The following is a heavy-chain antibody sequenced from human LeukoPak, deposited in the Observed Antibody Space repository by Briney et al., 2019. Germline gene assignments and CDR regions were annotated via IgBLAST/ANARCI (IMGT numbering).Heavy chain of an antibody. J-gene: IGHJ6*02. D-gene: IGHD6-13*01. CDR3: ARSPLAAAGIYYYYGMDV. V-gene: IGHV1-69*04. CDR2: IIPIFGIA. CDR1: GGTFSSYA. Sequence: SVKVSCKASGGTFSSYAISWVRQAPGQGLEWMGRIIPIFGIANYAQKFQGRVTITADKSTSTAYTELSSLRSEDTAVYYCARSPLAAAGIYYYYGMDVWGQGTTVTVSS.